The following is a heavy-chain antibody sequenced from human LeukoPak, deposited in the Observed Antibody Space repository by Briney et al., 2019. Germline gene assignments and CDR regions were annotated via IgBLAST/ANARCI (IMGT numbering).Heavy chain of an antibody. CDR3: ARDNCSSTSCLFDY. V-gene: IGHV1-69*13. Sequence: SVTVSCKASGGTFSSYAISWVRQAPGQGLEWMGGIIPIFGTANYAQKFQGRVTITADESTSTAYMELSSLRSEDTAVYYCARDNCSSTSCLFDYWGQGTLVTVSS. J-gene: IGHJ4*02. D-gene: IGHD2-2*01. CDR2: IIPIFGTA. CDR1: GGTFSSYA.